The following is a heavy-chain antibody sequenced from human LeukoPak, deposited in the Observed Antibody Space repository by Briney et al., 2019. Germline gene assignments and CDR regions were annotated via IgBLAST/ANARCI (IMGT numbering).Heavy chain of an antibody. V-gene: IGHV4-59*08. Sequence: SETLSLTCTVSGGSISGSYCSWIRQPPGKGLEWIGYIYYSETYYNPSLKSRVTISLDTSKNQFSLNLRFVTAADTAVYFCARTQGWGTVRTGYYYGMDVWGQGTTVTVSS. J-gene: IGHJ6*02. CDR1: GGSISGSY. CDR2: IYYSET. CDR3: ARTQGWGTVRTGYYYGMDV. D-gene: IGHD4-11*01.